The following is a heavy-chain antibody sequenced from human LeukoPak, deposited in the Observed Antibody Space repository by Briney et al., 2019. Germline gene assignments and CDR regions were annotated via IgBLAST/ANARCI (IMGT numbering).Heavy chain of an antibody. CDR3: ARRSSDTAIYQRVFWFDP. J-gene: IGHJ5*02. Sequence: SETLSLTCTVSGGSISSSSYYWGWIRQPPGKGLEWIGSIYYSGSTYYNPSLKSRVTISVDTSKNQFSLKLSSVTAADTAVYYCARRSSDTAIYQRVFWFDPWGQGTLVTVSS. CDR1: GGSISSSSYY. D-gene: IGHD5-18*01. CDR2: IYYSGST. V-gene: IGHV4-39*07.